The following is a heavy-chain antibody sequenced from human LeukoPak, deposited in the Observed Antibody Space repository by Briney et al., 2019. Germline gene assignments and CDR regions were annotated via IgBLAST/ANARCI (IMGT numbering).Heavy chain of an antibody. D-gene: IGHD3-22*01. Sequence: PSQTLSLTCTVSGGSINSGNYYWTWIRQPPGKGLEWIGYVYNTGSTHYNPSLKSRVTISINTSKNQFSLKLSSVTAADTAIYYCARGDSSGYYRWFDPWGQGTLVTVSS. CDR3: ARGDSSGYYRWFDP. CDR2: VYNTGST. V-gene: IGHV4-30-4*01. CDR1: GGSINSGNYY. J-gene: IGHJ5*02.